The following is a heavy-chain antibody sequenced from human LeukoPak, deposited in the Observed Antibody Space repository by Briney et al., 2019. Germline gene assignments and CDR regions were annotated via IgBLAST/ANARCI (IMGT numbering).Heavy chain of an antibody. CDR3: ARGRRYCSSTSCYLVGFDY. CDR1: GGSFSGYY. J-gene: IGHJ4*02. Sequence: SETLSLTCAVYGGSFSGYYWSWIRQPLGKGLEWIGEINHSGSTNYNPSLKSRVTISVDTSKNQFSLKLSSVTAADTAVYYCARGRRYCSSTSCYLVGFDYWGQGTLVTVSS. V-gene: IGHV4-34*01. D-gene: IGHD2-2*01. CDR2: INHSGST.